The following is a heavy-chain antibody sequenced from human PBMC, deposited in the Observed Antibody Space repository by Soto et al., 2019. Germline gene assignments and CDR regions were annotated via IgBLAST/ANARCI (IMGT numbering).Heavy chain of an antibody. CDR1: GGSISSYY. CDR3: ARFIGYCSGGSCQGAFDI. V-gene: IGHV4-59*08. CDR2: IYYSGST. Sequence: KPSETLSLTCTVSGGSISSYYWSWIRQPPGKGLEWIGYIYYSGSTNYNPSLKSRVTISVDTSKNQFSLKLSSVTAADTAVYYCARFIGYCSGGSCQGAFDIWGQGTMVTVSS. J-gene: IGHJ3*02. D-gene: IGHD2-15*01.